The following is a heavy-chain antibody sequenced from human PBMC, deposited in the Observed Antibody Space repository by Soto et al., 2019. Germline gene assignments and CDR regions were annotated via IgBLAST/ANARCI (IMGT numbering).Heavy chain of an antibody. J-gene: IGHJ4*02. CDR3: ARDSRGDFWSGYYQATDY. D-gene: IGHD3-3*01. V-gene: IGHV3-33*01. Sequence: GGSLRLSCAASGFTFSSYGMHWIRQAPGKGLEWVAVIWYDGSNKYYADSVKGRFTISRDNSKNTLYLQMNSLRAEDTAVYYCARDSRGDFWSGYYQATDYWGQGTLVTVS. CDR2: IWYDGSNK. CDR1: GFTFSSYG.